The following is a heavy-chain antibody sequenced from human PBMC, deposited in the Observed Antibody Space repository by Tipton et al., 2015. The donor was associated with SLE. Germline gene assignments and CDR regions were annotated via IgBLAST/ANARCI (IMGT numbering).Heavy chain of an antibody. V-gene: IGHV3-23*01. Sequence: SLRLSCAASGFTFSKFAMNWVRQAPGKGLEWVAAIRASGGNTYYADSVEGRFTISRDNSKNTLYLLMNSLRPEDTAVYYCAKRAEDYDDCARFDSWGQGTLVTVSS. J-gene: IGHJ4*02. CDR1: GFTFSKFA. CDR3: AKRAEDYDDCARFDS. CDR2: IRASGGNT. D-gene: IGHD4-17*01.